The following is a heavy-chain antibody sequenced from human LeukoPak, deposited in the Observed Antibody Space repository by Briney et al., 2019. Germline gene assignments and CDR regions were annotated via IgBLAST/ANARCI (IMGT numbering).Heavy chain of an antibody. CDR1: GYSFTSYW. CDR3: ARHGAAFGNWFDP. CDR2: IDPSDSYT. D-gene: IGHD2-15*01. J-gene: IGHJ5*02. Sequence: GESLKISCKGSGYSFTSYWISWLRQMPGKGLEWMGRIDPSDSYTNYSPSFQGHVTISADKSISTAYLQWSSLKASDTAMYYCARHGAAFGNWFDPWGQGTLVTVSS. V-gene: IGHV5-10-1*01.